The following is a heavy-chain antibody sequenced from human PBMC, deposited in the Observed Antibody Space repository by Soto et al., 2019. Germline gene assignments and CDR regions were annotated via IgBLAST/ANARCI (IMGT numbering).Heavy chain of an antibody. CDR3: SPHVSCSGVSCQYDAFAI. Sequence: EVQVLESGGGLVQPGGSLRLSCEGSGFTVSSHAMTWIRQAPGKGPEWVSPITADGGTYFADSVKGRFAMSRDTSESTLYLQMNSRGAEDTAAYYCSPHVSCSGVSCQYDAFAIRGQGTMVTVSS. D-gene: IGHD2-15*01. J-gene: IGHJ3*02. V-gene: IGHV3-23*01. CDR2: ITADGGT. CDR1: GFTVSSHA.